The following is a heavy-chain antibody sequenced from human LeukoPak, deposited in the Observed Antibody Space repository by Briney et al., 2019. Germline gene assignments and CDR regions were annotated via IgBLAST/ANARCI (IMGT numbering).Heavy chain of an antibody. J-gene: IGHJ4*02. CDR2: ISGSGGST. V-gene: IGHV3-23*01. CDR3: AGQGGATNDY. Sequence: PGGSLRLSCAASGFTFTNYAMSWVRQAPGKGLEWVSAISGSGGSTYYADSVKGRFTISRDNSKNTLYLQMNSLRAEDTAVYYCAGQGGATNDYWGQGTLVTVSS. CDR1: GFTFTNYA. D-gene: IGHD1-26*01.